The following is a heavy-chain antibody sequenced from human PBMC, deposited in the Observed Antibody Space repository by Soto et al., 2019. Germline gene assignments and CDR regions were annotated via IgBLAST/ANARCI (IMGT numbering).Heavy chain of an antibody. Sequence: EVQLLESGGGLVQPGGSLRLSCAASGFTFSSYAMSWVRQAPGKGLEWVSAISGSGGSTYYADSVKGRFTISRDNAKNTLYLQMNSLRAEDTAVYYCARARSYGSGSSLDYWGQGTLVTVSS. V-gene: IGHV3-23*01. CDR1: GFTFSSYA. CDR3: ARARSYGSGSSLDY. D-gene: IGHD3-10*01. J-gene: IGHJ4*02. CDR2: ISGSGGST.